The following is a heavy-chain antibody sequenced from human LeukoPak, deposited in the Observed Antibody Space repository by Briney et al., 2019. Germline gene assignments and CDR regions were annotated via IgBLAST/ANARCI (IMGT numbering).Heavy chain of an antibody. CDR2: IYCSGST. V-gene: IGHV4-31*03. CDR3: AREVLRDGMDV. Sequence: SETLSLTCTVSGGSISSGGYYWSWIRQHPGKGLEWIGYIYCSGSTYYNPSLKSRVTISVDTSKNQFSLKLSSVTAADTAVYYCAREVLRDGMDVWGQGTTVTVSS. J-gene: IGHJ6*02. D-gene: IGHD3-3*01. CDR1: GGSISSGGYY.